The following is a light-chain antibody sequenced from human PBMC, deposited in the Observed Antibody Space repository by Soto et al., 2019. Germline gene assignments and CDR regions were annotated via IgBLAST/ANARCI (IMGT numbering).Light chain of an antibody. J-gene: IGKJ3*01. Sequence: DIVLTQSPATLSLSPGERATLSCRASQSVSNYLAWYQQKPGQAPRLLIYDVTNRATGIPARFSGSGSGTDFTLTISSLEPEDFAVYYCQSLFTFGPGTKVDIK. CDR3: QSLFT. CDR2: DVT. CDR1: QSVSNY. V-gene: IGKV3-11*01.